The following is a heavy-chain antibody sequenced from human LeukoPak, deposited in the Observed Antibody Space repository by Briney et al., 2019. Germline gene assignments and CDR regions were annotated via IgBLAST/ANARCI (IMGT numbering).Heavy chain of an antibody. CDR1: GGSISSSSYY. V-gene: IGHV4-39*07. CDR2: IYYSGST. D-gene: IGHD6-6*01. CDR3: ARDPGGYNSFRFDY. J-gene: IGHJ4*02. Sequence: SETLSLTCTVSGGSISSSSYYWGWIRQPPGKGLEWIGSIYYSGSTYYNPSLKSRVTISVDTSKNQFSLQLNSVTPEDTAVYYCARDPGGYNSFRFDYWGQGTLVTVSS.